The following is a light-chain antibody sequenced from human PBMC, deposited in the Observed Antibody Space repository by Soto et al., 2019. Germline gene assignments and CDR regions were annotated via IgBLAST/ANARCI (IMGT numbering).Light chain of an antibody. CDR1: QRVSSNY. CDR2: GAS. J-gene: IGKJ2*01. V-gene: IGKV3-20*01. CDR3: HQYGTLPYA. Sequence: IALTQSPGTLSLSPGERATLSCRASQRVSSNYVAWSQHKPGQAPRLLIHGASIRATGIPDRFSGSGSGTDFTLTISRLEPEDFAVYYCHQYGTLPYAFGQGTKLQIK.